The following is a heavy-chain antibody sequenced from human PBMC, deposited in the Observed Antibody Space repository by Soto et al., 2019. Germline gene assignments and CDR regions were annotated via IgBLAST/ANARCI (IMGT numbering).Heavy chain of an antibody. Sequence: ASVKVSCKASGYTFTSYYMHWERQAPGQGLEWMGIINPSGGSTSYAQKFQGRVTMTRDTSTSTVYMELSSLRSEDTAVYYCARAGAMADYFDYWGQGTLVTVSS. CDR2: INPSGGST. J-gene: IGHJ4*02. CDR3: ARAGAMADYFDY. CDR1: GYTFTSYY. D-gene: IGHD5-18*01. V-gene: IGHV1-46*01.